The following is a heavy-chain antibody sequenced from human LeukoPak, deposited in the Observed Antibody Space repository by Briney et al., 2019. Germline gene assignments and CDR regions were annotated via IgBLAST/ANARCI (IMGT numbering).Heavy chain of an antibody. CDR2: IKPDGSER. D-gene: IGHD2-15*01. J-gene: IGHJ5*02. Sequence: GSLRLSCAASRFTFSSYAMSWVRQAPGKGLEWVAIIKPDGSERYTVDSMKGRFTISRDNAKNALFLQMDSLRAEDTAVYYCVRGGTWDGDHWGQGALVTVSS. CDR1: RFTFSSYA. V-gene: IGHV3-7*01. CDR3: VRGGTWDGDH.